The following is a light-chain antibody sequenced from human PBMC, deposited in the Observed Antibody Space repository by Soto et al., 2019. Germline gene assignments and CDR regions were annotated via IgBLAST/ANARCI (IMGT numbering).Light chain of an antibody. CDR3: QQRIDSPLT. Sequence: EIVLTQSPATLSLSPGEGATLSCRASQSIRTYLGWYQQKPGQAPRLLIYDASNRATGIPARFSGSGSGTDFTLTISSLEPEDFAVYYCQQRIDSPLTFGGGTKVEIK. V-gene: IGKV3-11*01. CDR1: QSIRTY. J-gene: IGKJ4*01. CDR2: DAS.